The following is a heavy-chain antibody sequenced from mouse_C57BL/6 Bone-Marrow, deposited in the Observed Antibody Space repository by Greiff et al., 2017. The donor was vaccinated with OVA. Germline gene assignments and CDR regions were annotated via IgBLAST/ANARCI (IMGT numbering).Heavy chain of an antibody. J-gene: IGHJ3*01. D-gene: IGHD2-1*01. CDR2: ISLGTGST. CDR1: GYTFTSYG. V-gene: IGHV1-58*01. Sequence: DVQLQESGAELVRPGSSVKMSCKTSGYTFTSYGINWVKQRPGQGLEWIGYISLGTGSTAYNEKFKGKSTLTSDTSSSTAYMQLSSLTSEDYAIYIFARSSFCYGYYAIAYWGQGTLVTVSA. CDR3: ARSSFCYGYYAIAY.